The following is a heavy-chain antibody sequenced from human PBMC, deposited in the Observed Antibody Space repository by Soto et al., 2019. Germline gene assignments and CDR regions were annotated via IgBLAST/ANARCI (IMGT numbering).Heavy chain of an antibody. CDR3: ASGGSSIAARRTVY. CDR1: GGYFSCYY. J-gene: IGHJ4*02. V-gene: IGHV4-34*01. D-gene: IGHD6-6*01. Sequence: PSETLSLTCTVYGGYFSCYYLSLIRQPPGKGLEWIGEINHSGSTNYNPSLKSRVTISVDTSKNQFSLKLSSVTAADTAVYYCASGGSSIAARRTVYWGQGTLVTVSS. CDR2: INHSGST.